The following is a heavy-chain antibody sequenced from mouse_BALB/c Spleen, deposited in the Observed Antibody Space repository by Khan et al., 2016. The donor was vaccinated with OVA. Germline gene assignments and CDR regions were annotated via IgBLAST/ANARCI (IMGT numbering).Heavy chain of an antibody. J-gene: IGHJ2*01. CDR3: ARKNGSDFEY. CDR1: GYSFTGYF. D-gene: IGHD1-1*01. Sequence: VQLQQSGPELVKPGASVKISCKASGYSFTGYFMNWVMQSHGKSLEWIGRINPHIGETLYNQKFKGKATLTVDASSRTAHMELRSLASEDSAVYYCARKNGSDFEYWGQGTTLTVSS. CDR2: INPHIGET. V-gene: IGHV1-20*02.